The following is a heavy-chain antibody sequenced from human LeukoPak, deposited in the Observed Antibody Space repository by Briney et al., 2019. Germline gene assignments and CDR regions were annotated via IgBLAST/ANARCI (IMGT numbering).Heavy chain of an antibody. Sequence: KPSETLSLTCAVYGGSFSGYYWSWIRQPPGKGLEWIGEINHSGSTNYNPSLKSRVTISVDTSKNQFSLKLSSVTAADTAVYYCARRPYMVRGASIDYWGQGTLVTVSS. CDR1: GGSFSGYY. V-gene: IGHV4-34*01. CDR2: INHSGST. D-gene: IGHD3-10*01. J-gene: IGHJ4*02. CDR3: ARRPYMVRGASIDY.